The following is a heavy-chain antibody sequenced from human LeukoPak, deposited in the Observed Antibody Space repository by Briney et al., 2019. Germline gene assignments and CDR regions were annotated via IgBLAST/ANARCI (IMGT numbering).Heavy chain of an antibody. CDR2: IYYSGST. Sequence: SETLSLTCTVSGGSISSYYWSWIRQPPGKGLEWIGYIYYSGSTNYSPSLKSRVTISVDTSKNQFSLKLSSVTAADTAVYYCARMDTHGSRYYYYGMDVWGQGTTVTVSS. CDR1: GGSISSYY. CDR3: ARMDTHGSRYYYYGMDV. V-gene: IGHV4-59*01. J-gene: IGHJ6*02. D-gene: IGHD5-18*01.